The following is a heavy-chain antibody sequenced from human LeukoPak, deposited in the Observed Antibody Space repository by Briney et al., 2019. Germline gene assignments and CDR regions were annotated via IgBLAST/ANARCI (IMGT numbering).Heavy chain of an antibody. CDR2: IIPIFGTA. J-gene: IGHJ6*03. CDR3: ARDGSIAARPVYYYMDV. D-gene: IGHD6-6*01. V-gene: IGHV1-69*13. Sequence: SVKVSCKASGGTFISYTISWVRQAPGQGLEWMGRIIPIFGTANYAQKFQGRVTITADESTSTAYMELSSLRSEDTAVYYCARDGSIAARPVYYYMDVWGKGTTVTVSS. CDR1: GGTFISYT.